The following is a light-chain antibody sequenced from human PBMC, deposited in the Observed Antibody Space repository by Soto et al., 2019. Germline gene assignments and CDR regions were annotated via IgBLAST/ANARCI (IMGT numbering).Light chain of an antibody. CDR1: QNVASY. Sequence: EIVLTQSPATLSLSPGEIATLSCRASQNVASYSAWFQQTPGRPPSLLVYDVSTRATGIPARFSGSGSETDFTLTITSPAPEDFAFNYCQQRSRWPYTLGTGTKV. V-gene: IGKV3-11*01. J-gene: IGKJ3*01. CDR2: DVS. CDR3: QQRSRWPYT.